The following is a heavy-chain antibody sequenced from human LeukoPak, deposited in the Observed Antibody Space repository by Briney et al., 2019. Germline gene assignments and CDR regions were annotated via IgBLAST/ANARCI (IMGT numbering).Heavy chain of an antibody. Sequence: GRSLRLSYAASGFTFSDFGMHWVRQAPGKGLEWVALISYDGRIKYYADSVRGRFTISRVNSKNTLYFQMDSLRPEDTAVYYCARDRSSRGRIHSDPGSCFDYWGQGTLVTASS. CDR3: ARDRSSRGRIHSDPGSCFDY. J-gene: IGHJ4*02. D-gene: IGHD1-26*01. V-gene: IGHV3-30*03. CDR1: GFTFSDFG. CDR2: ISYDGRIK.